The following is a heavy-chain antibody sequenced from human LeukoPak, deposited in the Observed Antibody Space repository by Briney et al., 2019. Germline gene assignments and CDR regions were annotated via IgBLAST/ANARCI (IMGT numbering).Heavy chain of an antibody. J-gene: IGHJ6*03. Sequence: KASETLSLTCAVTGYSINSGYYWGWIRQPPGKGLEWIGSVYHSGTTYYNPSLKGRVTISVDTSKNQFSLKLSPVTAADTAVYYCARHADNYYDSSGYYYYYYYMDVWGKGTTVTVSS. V-gene: IGHV4-38-2*01. CDR1: GYSINSGYY. CDR2: VYHSGTT. CDR3: ARHADNYYDSSGYYYYYYYMDV. D-gene: IGHD3-22*01.